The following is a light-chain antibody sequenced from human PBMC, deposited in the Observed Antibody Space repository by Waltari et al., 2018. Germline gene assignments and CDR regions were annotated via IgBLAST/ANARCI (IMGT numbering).Light chain of an antibody. CDR3: CSRAGSSVV. Sequence: QSALTQPRSVSGSPGQSVTISCTGTSGDVGDYNYVSWYQEQPGKAPRLTIYVVSERPSGVPDRFSASKSCNTASLTISGLQAEDEGSYHCCSRAGSSVVFGGGTKLTVL. J-gene: IGLJ2*01. CDR1: SGDVGDYNY. CDR2: VVS. V-gene: IGLV2-11*01.